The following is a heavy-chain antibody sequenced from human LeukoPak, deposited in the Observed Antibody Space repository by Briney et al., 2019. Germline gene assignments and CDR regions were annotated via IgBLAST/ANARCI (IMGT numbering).Heavy chain of an antibody. D-gene: IGHD7-27*01. V-gene: IGHV3-9*01. J-gene: IGHJ6*02. CDR1: GFTFDDYA. Sequence: PGRSLRLSCAASGFTFDDYAMHWVRQAPGKGLEWVSGISWNSGSIGYADSVKGRFTISRDNAKNSLYLQMNSLRAEDTALHYCLLTRAYGMDVWGQGTTVTVSS. CDR2: ISWNSGSI. CDR3: LLTRAYGMDV.